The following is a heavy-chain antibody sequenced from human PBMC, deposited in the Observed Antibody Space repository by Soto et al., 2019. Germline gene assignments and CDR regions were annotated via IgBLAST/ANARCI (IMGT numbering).Heavy chain of an antibody. D-gene: IGHD6-6*01. V-gene: IGHV4-31*11. CDR3: AREVAARIKRWFDA. J-gene: IGHJ5*02. Sequence: QVQLQESGPRLVTPSQTLSLSCAVSGVSIISDSYCWNWIRQSPGTGLKWIGHIDTSGSTYYNPSPKRRVSVSVYTSKNECCLKLTSVTAADTAVYFCAREVAARIKRWFDAWGQGILVTVSS. CDR1: GVSIISDSYC. CDR2: IDTSGST.